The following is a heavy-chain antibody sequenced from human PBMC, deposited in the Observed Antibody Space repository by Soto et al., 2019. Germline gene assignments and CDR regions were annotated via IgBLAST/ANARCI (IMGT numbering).Heavy chain of an antibody. J-gene: IGHJ4*02. CDR3: ARGVGQFDY. V-gene: IGHV1-3*01. CDR1: GYTFTSYA. CDR2: INAGNGNR. Sequence: QVQLVQSGAEVKKPGASVKVSCKASGYTFTSYAMHWVRQAPGQRLEWMGWINAGNGNRKYSQKFQDRVTITRNTSASTAYMELSSMPSEDTAVYYCARGVGQFDYWGQGTLVTVSA. D-gene: IGHD3-10*01.